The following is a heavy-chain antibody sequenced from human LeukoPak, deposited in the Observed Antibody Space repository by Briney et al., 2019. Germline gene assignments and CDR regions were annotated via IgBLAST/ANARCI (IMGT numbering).Heavy chain of an antibody. J-gene: IGHJ3*02. CDR3: ARDETVRLDAFDI. D-gene: IGHD4-17*01. CDR2: ISSSGSTI. CDR1: EFTFSSYE. Sequence: PGGSLRLSCAASEFTFSSYEMNWVRQAPGKGLEWVSYISSSGSTIYYADSVKGRFTISRDNAKNSLYLQMNSLRAEDTAVYYCARDETVRLDAFDIWGQGTMVTVSS. V-gene: IGHV3-48*03.